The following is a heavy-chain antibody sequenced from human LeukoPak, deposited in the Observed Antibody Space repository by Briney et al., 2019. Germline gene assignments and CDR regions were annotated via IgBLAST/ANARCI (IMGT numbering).Heavy chain of an antibody. CDR3: AREAAGVAYYFDY. CDR1: GGSISSGGYY. V-gene: IGHV4-31*03. D-gene: IGHD1-14*01. J-gene: IGHJ4*02. CDR2: IYYSGST. Sequence: SETLSLTCTVSGGSISSGGYYWSWIRQHPGKGLEWIGYIYYSGSTYYNPSLKSRVTISVDTSKNQFSLKLSSVTAADTAVYYCAREAAGVAYYFDYWGQGTLVTVSS.